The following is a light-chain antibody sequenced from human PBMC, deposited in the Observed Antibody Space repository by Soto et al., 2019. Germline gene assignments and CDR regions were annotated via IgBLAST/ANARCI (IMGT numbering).Light chain of an antibody. V-gene: IGLV2-14*01. CDR2: DVS. CDR1: SSDVGGHNS. CDR3: SSYTSSSTLV. J-gene: IGLJ1*01. Sequence: QSVLTQPASVSGSPGQSITISCTGTSSDVGGHNSVAWYQHNPGKAPKLMIYDVSNRPSGVSSRFSGSKSGNTASLSISGLRAEDEADYYCSSYTSSSTLVFGTGTKLTVL.